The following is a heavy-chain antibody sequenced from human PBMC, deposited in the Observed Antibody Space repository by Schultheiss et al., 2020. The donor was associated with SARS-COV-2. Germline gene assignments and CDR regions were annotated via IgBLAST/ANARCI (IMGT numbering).Heavy chain of an antibody. CDR3: ARDSSYYGMDV. J-gene: IGHJ6*02. CDR1: GGSISSYY. V-gene: IGHV4-59*01. Sequence: SETLSLTCTVSGGSISSYYWSWIRQPPGKGLEWIGYIYYSGSTTYNPSLKSRVTISVDTSKNQFSLKLRSVTAADTAVYYCARDSSYYGMDVWGQGTTVTVSS. CDR2: IYYSGST.